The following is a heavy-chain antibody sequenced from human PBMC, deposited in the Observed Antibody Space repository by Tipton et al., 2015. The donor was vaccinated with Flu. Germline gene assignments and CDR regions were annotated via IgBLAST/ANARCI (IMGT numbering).Heavy chain of an antibody. CDR3: ARGPWDYYDNSGYYRWTYFDY. CDR2: ISGSGDYI. V-gene: IGHV3-21*06. CDR1: GFTFSSNT. J-gene: IGHJ4*02. D-gene: IGHD3-22*01. Sequence: GSLRLSCAASGFTFSSNTMNWVRQAPGKGLEWVSSISGSGDYIYYAGSLKGRFTISRDNAKNSLFLQLNSLRAEDTAVYYCARGPWDYYDNSGYYRWTYFDYWGQGALVTVSS.